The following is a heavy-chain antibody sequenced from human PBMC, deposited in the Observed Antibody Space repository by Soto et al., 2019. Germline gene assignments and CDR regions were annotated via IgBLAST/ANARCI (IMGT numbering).Heavy chain of an antibody. Sequence: QVQLVQSGAEVKKPGASVKVSCKASGYTFTSYGISWVRQAPGQGLEWMGWISAYNGNTNYAQKLQVRVTMTTDTSTSTAYMELRSLRSDDTAVYYCARDGYYDSSGYRSDFDYWGQGTLVTVSS. CDR2: ISAYNGNT. CDR1: GYTFTSYG. D-gene: IGHD3-22*01. CDR3: ARDGYYDSSGYRSDFDY. V-gene: IGHV1-18*01. J-gene: IGHJ4*02.